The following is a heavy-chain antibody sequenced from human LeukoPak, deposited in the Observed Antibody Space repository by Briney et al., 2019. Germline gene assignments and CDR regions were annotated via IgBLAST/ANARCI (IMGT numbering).Heavy chain of an antibody. CDR2: IYTSGST. CDR1: GGSISSYY. V-gene: IGHV4-4*07. D-gene: IGHD3-10*01. Sequence: HSETLSLTCTVSGGSISSYYWSWIRQPAGKGLEWIGRIYTSGSTNYNPSLKSRVTMSVDTSKNQFSLKLSSVTAADTAVYYCARAKAGTPYYYYYMDVWGKGTTVTISS. J-gene: IGHJ6*03. CDR3: ARAKAGTPYYYYYMDV.